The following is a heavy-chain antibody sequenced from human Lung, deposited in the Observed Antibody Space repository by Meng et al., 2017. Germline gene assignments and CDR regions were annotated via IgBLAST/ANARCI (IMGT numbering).Heavy chain of an antibody. Sequence: VKLVQFGIEVKKLGASVKVSCKASGYTFTSYAMNWVRQAPGQGLEWMGWINTNTGNPTYAQGFTGRFVFSLDTSVSTAYLQISSLKAEDTAVYYCASGWFGELFGYFDLWGRGTLVTVSS. CDR3: ASGWFGELFGYFDL. CDR1: GYTFTSYA. CDR2: INTNTGNP. V-gene: IGHV7-4-1*02. D-gene: IGHD3-10*01. J-gene: IGHJ2*01.